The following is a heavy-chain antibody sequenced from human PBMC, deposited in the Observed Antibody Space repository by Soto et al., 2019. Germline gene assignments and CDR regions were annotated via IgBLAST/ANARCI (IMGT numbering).Heavy chain of an antibody. V-gene: IGHV1-18*01. CDR1: GYTFTSYG. D-gene: IGHD6-13*01. J-gene: IGHJ5*02. Sequence: ASVKVSCKASGYTFTSYGISWVRQAPGQGLEWMGWINVYNGHTSYAQRLQDRVTMTRDTSISTAYMELSRLRSDDTAVYYCARGEVAAAGTFWFDPWGQGTLVTVSS. CDR3: ARGEVAAAGTFWFDP. CDR2: INVYNGHT.